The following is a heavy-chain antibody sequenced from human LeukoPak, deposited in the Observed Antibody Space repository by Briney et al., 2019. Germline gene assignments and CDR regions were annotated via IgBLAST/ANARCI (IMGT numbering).Heavy chain of an antibody. J-gene: IGHJ4*02. V-gene: IGHV1-2*02. CDR1: GYTFTGYY. Sequence: ASVKVSCKASGYTFTGYYMHWVRQAPGQGLEWMGWTNPNSGGTNYAQKFQGRVTMTRDTSISTAYMELSRLRSDDTAVYYCARALFPYSGSYSGLDYWGQGTLVTVSS. CDR2: TNPNSGGT. D-gene: IGHD1-26*01. CDR3: ARALFPYSGSYSGLDY.